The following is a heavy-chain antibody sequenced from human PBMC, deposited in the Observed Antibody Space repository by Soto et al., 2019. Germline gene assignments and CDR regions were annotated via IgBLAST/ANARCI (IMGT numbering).Heavy chain of an antibody. J-gene: IGHJ2*01. CDR1: GGTFSSYA. V-gene: IGHV1-69*06. Sequence: ASVKVSCKTSGGTFSSYAINWVRQAPGQGLEWMGGIIPIFGTANYAQKFQGRITITADKSTNTAYMELRSLRSDDTAVYYCASSPPPTVTMYSRFFALWGRGTLVTVSS. CDR3: ASSPPPTVTMYSRFFAL. D-gene: IGHD4-17*01. CDR2: IIPIFGTA.